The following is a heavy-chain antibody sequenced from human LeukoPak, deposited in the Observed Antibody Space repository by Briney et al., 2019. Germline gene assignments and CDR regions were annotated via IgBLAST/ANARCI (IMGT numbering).Heavy chain of an antibody. J-gene: IGHJ4*02. CDR2: INPNSGGT. D-gene: IGHD6-13*01. CDR3: ARDWGTAAPDY. V-gene: IGHV1-2*02. CDR1: GYTFTGYY. Sequence: ASVKVSCKASGYTFTGYYTHWVRQAPGQGLEWMGWINPNSGGTNYAQKFQGRVTMTTDTSTSTAYMELRSLRSDDTAVYYCARDWGTAAPDYWGQGTLVTVSS.